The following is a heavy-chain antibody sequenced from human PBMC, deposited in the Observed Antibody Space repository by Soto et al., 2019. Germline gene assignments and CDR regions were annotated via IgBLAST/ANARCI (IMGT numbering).Heavy chain of an antibody. J-gene: IGHJ4*02. CDR2: INHSGST. CDR3: AREGDFWSGYPDY. Sequence: SETLSLTCAVYGGSFSGYYWSWIRQPPGKGLEWIGEINHSGSTNYNPSLKSRVTISVDTSKNQFSLKLSSVTAADTAVYYCAREGDFWSGYPDYWGQGTRVTVSS. CDR1: GGSFSGYY. D-gene: IGHD3-3*01. V-gene: IGHV4-34*01.